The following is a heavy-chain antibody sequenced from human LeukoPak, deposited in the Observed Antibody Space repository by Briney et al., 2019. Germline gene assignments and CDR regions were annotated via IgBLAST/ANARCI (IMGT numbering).Heavy chain of an antibody. J-gene: IGHJ4*02. CDR1: GGSVSSGSYY. V-gene: IGHV4-61*01. CDR3: AREKVEMATIDY. CDR2: IYYSGST. Sequence: PSETLSLTGTVSGGSVSSGSYYWSWIRQPPGKGLEWIGYIYYSGSTNYNPSLKSRVTISVDTSKNQFSLKLSSVTAADTAVYYCAREKVEMATIDYWGQGTLVTVSS. D-gene: IGHD5-24*01.